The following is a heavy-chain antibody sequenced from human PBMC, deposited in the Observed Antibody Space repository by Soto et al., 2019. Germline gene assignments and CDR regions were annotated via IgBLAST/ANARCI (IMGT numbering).Heavy chain of an antibody. CDR2: IYYSGST. D-gene: IGHD6-13*01. Sequence: PSETLSLTCTVSGGSISSGDYYWSWIRQPPGKGLEWIGYIYYSGSTYYNPSLKSRVTISMDPSKNQFSLKLNSVMAADTAVYYCAGYSNSWSKYVKHWGRGSLVTVSS. CDR1: GGSISSGDYY. J-gene: IGHJ1*01. V-gene: IGHV4-30-4*01. CDR3: AGYSNSWSKYVKH.